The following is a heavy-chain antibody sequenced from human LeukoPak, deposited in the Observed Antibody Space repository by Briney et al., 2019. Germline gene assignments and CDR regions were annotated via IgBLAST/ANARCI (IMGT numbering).Heavy chain of an antibody. CDR1: GFTISTYW. CDR3: ARNRYTSGGIDY. CDR2: IKQDGSEK. Sequence: PGGSLRLSCAASGFTISTYWMSWVRQAPGKGLEWVANIKQDGSEKYYVNSVKGRFTISRDNAKNSLYLQMNSLRAEDTAVYYCARNRYTSGGIDYWGQGTLVTVSS. V-gene: IGHV3-7*05. J-gene: IGHJ4*02. D-gene: IGHD6-25*01.